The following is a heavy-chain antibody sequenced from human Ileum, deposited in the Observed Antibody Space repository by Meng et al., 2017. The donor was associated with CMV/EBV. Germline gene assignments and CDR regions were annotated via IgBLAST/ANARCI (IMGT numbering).Heavy chain of an antibody. CDR1: DESFSDYF. CDR3: ARGQRITLVRGGRFDP. CDR2: INHSGRA. V-gene: IGHV4-34*01. J-gene: IGHJ5*02. Sequence: YDESFSDYFWAWVRQPPGKGLEWIGEINHSGRANYNSSLNSRVTILVDRSKNQFSLKLSSVTAAETAVYYCARGQRITLVRGGRFDPWGQGTLVTVSS. D-gene: IGHD3-10*01.